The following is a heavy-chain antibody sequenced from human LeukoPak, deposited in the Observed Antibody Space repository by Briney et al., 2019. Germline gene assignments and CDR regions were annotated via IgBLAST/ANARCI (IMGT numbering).Heavy chain of an antibody. CDR3: AKGGAATMRDGYNYYYYYMEV. V-gene: IGHV3-23*01. CDR2: ISGSGGHT. CDR1: GITFSSHA. Sequence: GGSLRLSCAASGITFSSHAMSWVRHAPGKGLEWVSLISGSGGHTYYGDSVKGRFTISRDNSTNRLYLQMNSLRPEDTAVYYCAKGGAATMRDGYNYYYYYMEVWGRGTTVTVSS. J-gene: IGHJ6*03. D-gene: IGHD5-24*01.